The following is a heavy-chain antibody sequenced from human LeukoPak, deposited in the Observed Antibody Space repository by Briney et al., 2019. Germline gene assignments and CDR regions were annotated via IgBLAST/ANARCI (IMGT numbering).Heavy chain of an antibody. J-gene: IGHJ6*03. D-gene: IGHD3-10*01. CDR3: ARVFRLNGSGSYYYYYYMDV. CDR2: IYYSGST. CDR1: GGSISSSSYY. V-gene: IGHV4-39*07. Sequence: SETLSLTCTVSGGSISSSSYYWGWIRQPPGKGLEWIGSIYYSGSTYYNPSLKSRVTISVDTSKNQFSLKLSSVTAADTAVYYCARVFRLNGSGSYYYYYYMDVWGKGTTVTVSS.